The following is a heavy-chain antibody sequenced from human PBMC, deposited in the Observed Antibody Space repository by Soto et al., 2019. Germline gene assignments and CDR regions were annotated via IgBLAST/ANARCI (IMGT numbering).Heavy chain of an antibody. V-gene: IGHV1-2*04. J-gene: IGHJ6*02. CDR2: INPNSGGT. CDR1: GYTFTGYY. Sequence: ASVKVSCKASGYTFTGYYMHWVRQAPGQGLEWMGWINPNSGGTNYAQKFQDWVTMTRDTSISTAYMELSRLRSDDTAVYYCARQIGGGSFNSYYYYYYGMDVWGQGTTVTVSS. D-gene: IGHD2-15*01. CDR3: ARQIGGGSFNSYYYYYYGMDV.